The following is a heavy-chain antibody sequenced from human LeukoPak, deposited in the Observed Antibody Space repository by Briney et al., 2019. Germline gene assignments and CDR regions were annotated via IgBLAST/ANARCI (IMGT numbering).Heavy chain of an antibody. D-gene: IGHD1-26*01. J-gene: IGHJ3*02. CDR3: TRLSAVGATVPFAFDI. CDR2: ISSSSSTI. CDR1: GFTFSSYS. V-gene: IGHV3-48*04. Sequence: PGGSLRLSCAASGFTFSSYSMNWVRQAPGKGLEWVSYISSSSSTIYYADSVKGRFTISRDNAKNSLYLQMNSLRAEDTAVYYCTRLSAVGATVPFAFDIWGQGTMVTVSS.